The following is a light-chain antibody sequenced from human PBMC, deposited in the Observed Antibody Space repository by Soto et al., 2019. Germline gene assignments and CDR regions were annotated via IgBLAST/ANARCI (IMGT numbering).Light chain of an antibody. CDR3: QQYGSSPPLT. Sequence: EIVLTQSPGTLSLSPGERATLSCRASQSVSTNYLACFQQKPGQAPRLLIYGASSRATGIPDRFSGSGSGTDFTFTISRLEPEDFVVYYCQQYGSSPPLTFGGGTKVEIK. V-gene: IGKV3-20*01. CDR1: QSVSTNY. J-gene: IGKJ4*01. CDR2: GAS.